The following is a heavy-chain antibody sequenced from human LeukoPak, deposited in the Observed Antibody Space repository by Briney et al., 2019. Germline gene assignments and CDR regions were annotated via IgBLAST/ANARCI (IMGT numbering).Heavy chain of an antibody. CDR2: ISSNGGRT. V-gene: IGHV3-64D*09. D-gene: IGHD1-26*01. CDR1: GFTFSSYA. Sequence: GGSLRLSCSASGFTFSSYAMHWVRQAPGKGLECVSYISSNGGRTYYADSVKGRFTISRDNAKNSLYLQMSSLRAEDTAGYYCVKRHLVLELGGYFFYWGQEALVTVSS. J-gene: IGHJ4*02. CDR3: VKRHLVLELGGYFFY.